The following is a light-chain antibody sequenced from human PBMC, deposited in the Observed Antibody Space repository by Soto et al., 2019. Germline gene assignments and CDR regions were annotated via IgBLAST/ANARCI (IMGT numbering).Light chain of an antibody. J-gene: IGKJ4*01. V-gene: IGKV3-11*01. CDR2: DAS. CDR1: QSVSSY. Sequence: VLTQSQATLSLSPGERATLSCRASQSVSSYLAWYQQKPGQAPRLLIYDASNRATGIPARFSGSGSGTDFTLTISSLEPEDFAVYYCPQRSNWPPAFGGGTNVAIK. CDR3: PQRSNWPPA.